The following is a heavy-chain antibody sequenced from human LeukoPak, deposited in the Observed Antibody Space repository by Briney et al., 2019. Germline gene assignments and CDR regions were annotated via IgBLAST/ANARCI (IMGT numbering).Heavy chain of an antibody. Sequence: SETLSLTCTVSGYSISSGYYWGWIRQPPGKGLEWVGSIYHSGRTYYNPSLKSRVTISVDTSKNQFSLKLSSVTAADTAVYYCARDGYNRGYYDMDVWGQGTTVTVSS. V-gene: IGHV4-38-2*02. J-gene: IGHJ6*02. CDR1: GYSISSGYY. D-gene: IGHD5-24*01. CDR3: ARDGYNRGYYDMDV. CDR2: IYHSGRT.